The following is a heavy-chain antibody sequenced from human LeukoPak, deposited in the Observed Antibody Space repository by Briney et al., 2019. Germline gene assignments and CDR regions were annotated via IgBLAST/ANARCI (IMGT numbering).Heavy chain of an antibody. CDR3: ASLGDYYESSSYSQLDAFDI. J-gene: IGHJ3*02. Sequence: PSETLSLTCTVSNGSISNYFWSWIRQPPGKGLEWIGYVHHSGTANYNPSLMSRVNISIDTSEYRLSLKLSSATAADTALYYCASLGDYYESSSYSQLDAFDIWGQGTVVTVSS. D-gene: IGHD3-22*01. CDR1: NGSISNYF. CDR2: VHHSGTA. V-gene: IGHV4-59*01.